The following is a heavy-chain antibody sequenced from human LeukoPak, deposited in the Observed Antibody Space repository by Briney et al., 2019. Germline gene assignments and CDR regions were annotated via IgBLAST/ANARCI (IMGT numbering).Heavy chain of an antibody. Sequence: GRSLRLSCAAAGFTFSSYWMHWVRQVPGKGLVWVARINPGGSSITYADSVKGRFTISRDNAKNTLYLQMDSLRAEDTGVYYCARSNQGDDYWGQGTLVTVSS. J-gene: IGHJ4*02. CDR3: ARSNQGDDY. V-gene: IGHV3-74*01. CDR1: GFTFSSYW. D-gene: IGHD1-14*01. CDR2: INPGGSSI.